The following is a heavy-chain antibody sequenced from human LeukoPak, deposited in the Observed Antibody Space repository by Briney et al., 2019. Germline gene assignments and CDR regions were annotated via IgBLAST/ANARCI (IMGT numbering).Heavy chain of an antibody. CDR1: GYTFTSYG. CDR3: ALSGSYAPFDY. D-gene: IGHD1-26*01. Sequence: ASVKVSCKASGYTFTSYGISWVRQAPGQGLEWMGWISAYNGNTNYAQKLQGRVTMTTDTSTSRSYMELRSLRSDDTAVYCCALSGSYAPFDYWGQGTLVTVSS. V-gene: IGHV1-18*01. J-gene: IGHJ4*02. CDR2: ISAYNGNT.